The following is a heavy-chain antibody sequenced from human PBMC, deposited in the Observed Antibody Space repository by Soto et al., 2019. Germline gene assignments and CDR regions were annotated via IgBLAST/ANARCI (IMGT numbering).Heavy chain of an antibody. CDR1: VGSISVGGYY. V-gene: IGHV4-31*03. D-gene: IGHD2-2*02. Sequence: SEALCVTCTFSVGSISVGGYYWSWIRQHPGKGLESIGFITDSGSTYYNPSLKSRVTISVDTSRNQFSLNLNSVTAADTAVYYCAKDPLYGWFDPWGQGTMVTVSS. CDR2: ITDSGST. CDR3: AKDPLYGWFDP. J-gene: IGHJ5*02.